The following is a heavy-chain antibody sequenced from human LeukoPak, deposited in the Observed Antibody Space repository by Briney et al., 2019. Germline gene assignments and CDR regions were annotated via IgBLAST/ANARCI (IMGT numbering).Heavy chain of an antibody. CDR1: GYTFTGYY. V-gene: IGHV1-2*02. Sequence: ASVKVSCKASGYTFTGYYMHWVRQAPGQGLEWMGWINPNSGGTNYAQKFQGRVTMTRDTSISTAYMELSRLRSDDTAVYYCARQSPYGDYEDYWGQGTPVTVSS. CDR3: ARQSPYGDYEDY. CDR2: INPNSGGT. J-gene: IGHJ4*02. D-gene: IGHD4-17*01.